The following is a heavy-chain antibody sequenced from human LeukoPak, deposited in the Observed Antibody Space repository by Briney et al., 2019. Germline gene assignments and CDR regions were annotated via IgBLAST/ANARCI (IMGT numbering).Heavy chain of an antibody. D-gene: IGHD1-26*01. CDR1: GFTFGSYS. CDR2: ISSLSGTR. CDR3: ARDQGGSYSY. V-gene: IGHV3-48*01. Sequence: GGSLRLSCAASGFTFGSYSMNWVRQAPGKGPEWVSFISSLSGTREYADSVKGRFTISRDNAKNSLYLQMNSLRVEDTAVYYCARDQGGSYSYWGQGTLVTVSS. J-gene: IGHJ4*02.